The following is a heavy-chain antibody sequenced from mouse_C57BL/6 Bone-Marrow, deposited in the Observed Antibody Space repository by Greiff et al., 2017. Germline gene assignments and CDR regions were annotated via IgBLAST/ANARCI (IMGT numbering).Heavy chain of an antibody. CDR3: ARPYGSSNWYFDV. Sequence: QVQLQQSGAELARPGASVKLSCKASGYTFTSYGISWVKQRTGQGLEWIGEIYPRSGNTYYNEKFKGKATLTADKSSSTAYMALRSLTSEDSAGYFCARPYGSSNWYFDVWGTGTTVTVSS. CDR2: IYPRSGNT. J-gene: IGHJ1*03. V-gene: IGHV1-81*01. CDR1: GYTFTSYG. D-gene: IGHD1-1*01.